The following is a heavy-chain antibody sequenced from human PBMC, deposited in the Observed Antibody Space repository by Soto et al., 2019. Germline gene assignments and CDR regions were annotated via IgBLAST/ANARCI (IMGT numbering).Heavy chain of an antibody. CDR3: VTGPVEYSSSAVDY. D-gene: IGHD6-6*01. CDR1: GFSLSTSGVG. CDR2: IYWDDDK. J-gene: IGHJ4*02. V-gene: IGHV2-5*02. Sequence: QITLKESGPTLVKPTQTLTLTCTFSGFSLSTSGVGVGWIRQPPGKALEWLALIYWDDDKRYSPSLKSRLTITKDTSKNQVVLTITNMDPVDTATYYCVTGPVEYSSSAVDYWGQGTLVTVSS.